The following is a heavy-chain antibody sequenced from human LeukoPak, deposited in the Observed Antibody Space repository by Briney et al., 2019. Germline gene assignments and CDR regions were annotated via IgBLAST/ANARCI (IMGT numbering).Heavy chain of an antibody. CDR1: GFTFDDYG. CDR3: ARGFWTGVEY. CDR2: IKSDGGDT. J-gene: IGHJ4*02. V-gene: IGHV3-74*01. Sequence: GGSLRLSCAASGFTFDDYGMSWVRQVPGEGLVWVSRIKSDGGDTSYADSVKGRFTISRDNAKNTLYLQMNSLRAEDTAVYYCARGFWTGVEYWGQGALVTVSS. D-gene: IGHD3/OR15-3a*01.